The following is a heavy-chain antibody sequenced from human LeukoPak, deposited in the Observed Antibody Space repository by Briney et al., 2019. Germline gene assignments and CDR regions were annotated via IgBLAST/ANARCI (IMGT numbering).Heavy chain of an antibody. CDR2: MNPNSGNT. CDR3: ARGRPTQTIYYYYGMDV. J-gene: IGHJ6*02. CDR1: GYTFTSYA. D-gene: IGHD3-3*01. Sequence: ASVKVSCKASGYTFTSYAMNWVRQAPGQGLEWMGWMNPNSGNTGYAQKFQGRVTMTRNTSISTAYMELSSLRSEDTAVYYCARGRPTQTIYYYYGMDVWGQGTTVTVSS. V-gene: IGHV1-8*02.